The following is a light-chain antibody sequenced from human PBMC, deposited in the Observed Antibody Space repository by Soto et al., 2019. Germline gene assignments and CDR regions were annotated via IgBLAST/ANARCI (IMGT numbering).Light chain of an antibody. CDR3: SSYTSRTTVI. J-gene: IGLJ2*01. Sequence: QSVLTQPASVSGFPGQSIIISCTGTSSDVGGYNYVSWHQQHPGKAPKLMIYDVSNRPSGVSNRFSGSKSGNTASLTISGLQAEDEADYYCSSYTSRTTVIFGGGNKVTVL. CDR2: DVS. V-gene: IGLV2-14*03. CDR1: SSDVGGYNY.